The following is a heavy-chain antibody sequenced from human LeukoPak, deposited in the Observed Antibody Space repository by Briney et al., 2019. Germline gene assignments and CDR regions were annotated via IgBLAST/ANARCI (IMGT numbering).Heavy chain of an antibody. J-gene: IGHJ4*02. CDR1: GLTFSNAW. CDR2: IKSKTDDGTT. V-gene: IGHV3-15*01. Sequence: GGSLRLSCAASGLTFSNAWMSWARQAPGKGVEWVDRIKSKTDDGTTDYAAPVRGRFTISRNDSKNTLYLQINSLKTEDTAVYYWTTGEHQGVDYWGQGTLVTVSS. CDR3: TTGEHQGVDY. D-gene: IGHD1-26*01.